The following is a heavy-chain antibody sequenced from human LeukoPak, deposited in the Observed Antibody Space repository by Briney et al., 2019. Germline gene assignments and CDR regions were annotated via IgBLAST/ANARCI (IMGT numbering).Heavy chain of an antibody. Sequence: ASVKVSCRASGYTFTDYYMHWVRQAPGQGLEWMGWLNPNTLVTNYAQHFQGRVSMTWDTSISTGYMDLHSLTSDDTAVYYCARKDGGRDGMDVWGQGTTVTDSS. J-gene: IGHJ6*02. CDR2: LNPNTLVT. CDR3: ARKDGGRDGMDV. V-gene: IGHV1-2*02. D-gene: IGHD4-23*01. CDR1: GYTFTDYY.